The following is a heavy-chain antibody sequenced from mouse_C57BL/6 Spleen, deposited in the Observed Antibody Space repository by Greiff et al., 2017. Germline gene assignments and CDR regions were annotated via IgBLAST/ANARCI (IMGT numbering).Heavy chain of an antibody. J-gene: IGHJ2*01. CDR2: FYPGSGSI. Sequence: VKLLESGAELVKPGASVKLSCKASGYTFTEYTIHWVKQRSGQGLEWIGWFYPGSGSIKYNEKFKDKATLTADKSSSTVYMELSRLTSEDSAVYFCARHEGALWDGRGFDYWGQGTTLTVSS. D-gene: IGHD4-1*01. CDR3: ARHEGALWDGRGFDY. CDR1: GYTFTEYT. V-gene: IGHV1-62-2*01.